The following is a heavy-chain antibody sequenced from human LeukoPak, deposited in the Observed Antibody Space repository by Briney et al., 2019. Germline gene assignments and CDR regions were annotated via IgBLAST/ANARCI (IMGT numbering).Heavy chain of an antibody. CDR1: GGTFSSYA. CDR2: IIPIFGTA. D-gene: IGHD4-23*01. CDR3: ARHDYGGKDNWFDP. J-gene: IGHJ5*02. Sequence: ASVKVSCKASGGTFSSYAISWVRQAPGQGLEWMGGIIPIFGTANYAQKFQGRVTITTDESTSTAYMELSSLRSEDTAVYYCARHDYGGKDNWFDPWGQGTLVTVSS. V-gene: IGHV1-69*05.